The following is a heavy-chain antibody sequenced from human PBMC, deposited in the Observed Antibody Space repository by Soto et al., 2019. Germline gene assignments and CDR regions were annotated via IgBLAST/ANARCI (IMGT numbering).Heavy chain of an antibody. CDR2: IGGGDDI. CDR3: AKDSISYNGIYDAFDV. J-gene: IGHJ3*01. V-gene: IGHV3-23*01. Sequence: VQLLESGGGLVQPGGSLRLSCEASGFTFSNYAMAWVRQTPGEGPEWVSTIGGGDDIFYAESVQGRFIISRDDSRSTMYLKMDNLRVEDTAIYFCAKDSISYNGIYDAFDVWGQGTVVTVSS. D-gene: IGHD3-3*02. CDR1: GFTFSNYA.